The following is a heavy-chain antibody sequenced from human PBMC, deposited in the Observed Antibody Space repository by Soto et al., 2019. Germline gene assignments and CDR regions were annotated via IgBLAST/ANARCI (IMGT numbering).Heavy chain of an antibody. V-gene: IGHV3-30*18. CDR2: ISYDGSNH. J-gene: IGHJ4*02. CDR3: VKDLYSGSYSSSYFHH. D-gene: IGHD1-26*01. CDR1: IHLQYLC. Sequence: PGGSQTLLCSLWIHLQYLCHALGPQAPGKGLEWVAFISYDGSNHFLAESVKGRVTISRDNSENTVHLQINSLRGGDTAVYYCVKDLYSGSYSSSYFHHWGQGTLVTVSS.